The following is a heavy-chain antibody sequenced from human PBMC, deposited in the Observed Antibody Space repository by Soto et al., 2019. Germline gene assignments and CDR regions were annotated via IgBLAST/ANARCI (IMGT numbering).Heavy chain of an antibody. CDR2: IYTSGST. CDR1: GVTVSSKY. D-gene: IGHD5-12*01. CDR3: AREPTRDAYNYGGVY. J-gene: IGHJ1*01. V-gene: IGHV3-66*01. Sequence: PGGSLRLSCAAFGVTVSSKYMSWVRQAPGKGLEWVSVIYTSGSTHYADSVKGRFTISRDNSKNTLYLQMNSLRAEDTAVYYCAREPTRDAYNYGGVYWGQGTLVTVSS.